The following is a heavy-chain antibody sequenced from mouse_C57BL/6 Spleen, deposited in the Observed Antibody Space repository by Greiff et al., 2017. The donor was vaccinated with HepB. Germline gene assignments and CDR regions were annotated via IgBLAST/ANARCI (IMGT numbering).Heavy chain of an antibody. CDR1: GYTFTSYW. J-gene: IGHJ2*01. CDR3: ASTAQATDFDY. V-gene: IGHV1-7*01. Sequence: VQGVESGAELAKPGASVKLSCKASGYTFTSYWMHWVKQRPGQGLEWIGYINPSSGYTKYNQKFKDKATLTADKSSSTAYMQLSSLTYEDSAVYYCASTAQATDFDYWGQGTTLTVSS. D-gene: IGHD3-2*02. CDR2: INPSSGYT.